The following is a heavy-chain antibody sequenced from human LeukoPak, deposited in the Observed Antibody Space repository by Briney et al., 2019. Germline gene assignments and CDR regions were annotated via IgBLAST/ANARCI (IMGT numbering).Heavy chain of an antibody. V-gene: IGHV4-30-2*01. D-gene: IGHD1-14*01. J-gene: IGHJ4*02. CDR2: IYHSGIT. Sequence: SETLSLTCTVSGGSISSSAYYWSWIRQPPGKGLEWIGYIYHSGITYYNPSLKSRVTISLDKSKNQFSLKLASVTAADTAVYHCARALTSEPSCPFDYWGQGTLVTVSS. CDR3: ARALTSEPSCPFDY. CDR1: GGSISSSAYY.